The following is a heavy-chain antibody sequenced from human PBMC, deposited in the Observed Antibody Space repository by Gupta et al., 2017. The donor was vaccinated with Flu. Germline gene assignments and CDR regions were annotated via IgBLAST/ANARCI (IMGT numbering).Heavy chain of an antibody. D-gene: IGHD6-13*01. Sequence: QLHLQESGPGLVKPSETLSLTCTVSAVSVTSSDYHWGWIRQTPGKGLEWIGSLYYNGITYYNPSLRSRVIISVDASKNQISLKLSAVTASDAGVFFCAGAPPTTLGGSKWYHYAFNVWGQGSMVAVSS. V-gene: IGHV4-39*01. CDR3: AGAPPTTLGGSKWYHYAFNV. CDR2: LYYNGIT. J-gene: IGHJ3*01. CDR1: AVSVTSSDYH.